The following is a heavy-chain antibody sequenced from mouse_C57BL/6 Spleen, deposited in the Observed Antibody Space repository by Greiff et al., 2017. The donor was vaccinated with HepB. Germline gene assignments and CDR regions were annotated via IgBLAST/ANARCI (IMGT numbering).Heavy chain of an antibody. CDR3: ARDYYGSSYFDD. CDR2: IEPANGNT. Sequence: VQLQQSVAELVRPGASVKLSCTASGFNINNTYMHWVKQRPEQGLEWIGRIEPANGNTKYAPKFKGKATLTADTSSNTAYLQLSSLTSEDTAIYYCARDYYGSSYFDDWGQGTTLTVSS. D-gene: IGHD1-1*01. CDR1: GFNINNTY. J-gene: IGHJ2*01. V-gene: IGHV14-3*01.